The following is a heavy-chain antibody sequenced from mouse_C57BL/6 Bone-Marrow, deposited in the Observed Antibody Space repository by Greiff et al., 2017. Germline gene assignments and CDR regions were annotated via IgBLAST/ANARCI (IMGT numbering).Heavy chain of an antibody. Sequence: EVQVVESGGDLVKPGGSLKLSCAASGFTFSSYGMSWVRQTPDKRLEWVGTISSGGSYTYYPDSVKGRFTISRDNATNTLYLQMSSLKSEDTAMCYCGIYYDYDWFAYWGQGTLVTVSA. CDR1: GFTFSSYG. CDR2: ISSGGSYT. D-gene: IGHD2-4*01. J-gene: IGHJ3*01. CDR3: GIYYDYDWFAY. V-gene: IGHV5-6*01.